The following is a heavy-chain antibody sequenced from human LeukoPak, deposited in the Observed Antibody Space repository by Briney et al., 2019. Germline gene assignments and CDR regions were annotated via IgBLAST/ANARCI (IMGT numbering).Heavy chain of an antibody. Sequence: GASVKVSCKASGYTITGYYMHWVRQAPGQGLEWMGWINPNSGGTNYAQKFQGRVTMTRDTSISTAYMELSRLRSDDTAVYYCARGIRMTHSGYDYHSWIAVAGTLGYWGQGTLVTVSS. CDR2: INPNSGGT. CDR3: ARGIRMTHSGYDYHSWIAVAGTLGY. CDR1: GYTITGYY. V-gene: IGHV1-2*02. D-gene: IGHD5-12*01. J-gene: IGHJ4*02.